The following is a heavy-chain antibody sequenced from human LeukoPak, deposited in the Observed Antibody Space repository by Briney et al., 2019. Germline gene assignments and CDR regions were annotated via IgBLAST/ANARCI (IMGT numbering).Heavy chain of an antibody. CDR2: ISSSSSYM. V-gene: IGHV3-21*01. CDR1: GLTFSSYS. J-gene: IGHJ4*02. Sequence: PGGSLRLSCAASGLTFSSYSMNWVRQAPGKGLEWVSSISSSSSYMYYADSVKGRFTISRDNANNSLYLQMNSLRAEDTAVYYCARGEFGFDFWGQGTLVTVSS. D-gene: IGHD3-10*01. CDR3: ARGEFGFDF.